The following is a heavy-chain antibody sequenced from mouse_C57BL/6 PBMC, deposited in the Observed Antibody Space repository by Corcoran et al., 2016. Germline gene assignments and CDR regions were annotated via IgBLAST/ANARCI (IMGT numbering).Heavy chain of an antibody. CDR1: GYTFTDYY. V-gene: IGHV1-76*01. Sequence: QVQLKQSGAELLRPGASVKLSCKASGYTFTDYYINWVKQRPGQGLEWIARIYPGSGNTYYNEKFKGKATLTAEKSSSTAYMQLSSLTSEDSAVYFCARRDYDSYYFYYWGQGTTLTVSS. D-gene: IGHD2-4*01. CDR3: ARRDYDSYYFYY. CDR2: IYPGSGNT. J-gene: IGHJ2*01.